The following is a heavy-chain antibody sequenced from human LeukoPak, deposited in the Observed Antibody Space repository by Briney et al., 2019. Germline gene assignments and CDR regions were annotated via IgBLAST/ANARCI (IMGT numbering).Heavy chain of an antibody. Sequence: GGSVTVSCTASGFTFTSSAMQWVRQARGQRLEWIGWIVVGSGNTNYAQKFQERVTITRDMSTSTAYMELSSLRSEDTAAYYCAADSIVVPAGAFDIWGQGTRGTVSS. J-gene: IGHJ3*02. V-gene: IGHV1-58*02. D-gene: IGHD2-2*01. CDR1: GFTFTSSA. CDR2: IVVGSGNT. CDR3: AADSIVVPAGAFDI.